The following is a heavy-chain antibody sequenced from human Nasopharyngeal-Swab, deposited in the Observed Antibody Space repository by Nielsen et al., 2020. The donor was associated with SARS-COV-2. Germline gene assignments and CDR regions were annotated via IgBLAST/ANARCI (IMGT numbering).Heavy chain of an antibody. D-gene: IGHD3-10*01. CDR1: GFTFSSYA. J-gene: IGHJ4*02. CDR2: ISYDGSDI. Sequence: GESLKISCAASGFTFSSYAMDWIRQAPGRGLEWVAIISYDGSDIFYADSVKGRFTISRANSKNTLYLQMNSLRAEDTAVYFCATGGDVNYFDYWGQGTLVTVSS. CDR3: ATGGDVNYFDY. V-gene: IGHV3-30*03.